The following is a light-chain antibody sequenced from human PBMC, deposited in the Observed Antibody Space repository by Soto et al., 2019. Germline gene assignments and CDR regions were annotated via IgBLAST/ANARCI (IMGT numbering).Light chain of an antibody. CDR3: CSYAGSYTLV. V-gene: IGLV2-11*01. CDR2: NVN. Sequence: QSVLTQPRSVSGSPGQSVTISCTGTSSDVGGYTYVSWYQHHPGEAPKFILYNVNNQPSGVPDRFSGSKSGNTASLTISGLQAEDEADYYCCSYAGSYTLVFGGGTKLTVL. CDR1: SSDVGGYTY. J-gene: IGLJ2*01.